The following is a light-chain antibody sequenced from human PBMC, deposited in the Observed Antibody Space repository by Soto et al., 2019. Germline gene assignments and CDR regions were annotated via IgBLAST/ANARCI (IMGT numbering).Light chain of an antibody. CDR2: DAS. J-gene: IGKJ2*01. V-gene: IGKV3-11*01. CDR1: ESVSSH. CDR3: QQRGNWPPLYT. Sequence: ETVLTQSPASLSLSPGESATLSCWASESVSSHLAWYQQKPGQAPRLLIYDASNRATGIPARFSGSGSGTDFTLTISSLEPEDYAVYYCQQRGNWPPLYTFGQGTKVEIK.